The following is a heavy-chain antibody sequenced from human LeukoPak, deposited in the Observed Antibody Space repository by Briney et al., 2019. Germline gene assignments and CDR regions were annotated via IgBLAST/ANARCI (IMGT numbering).Heavy chain of an antibody. CDR3: ARVGGYYDSSGLYY. D-gene: IGHD3-22*01. V-gene: IGHV1-2*06. Sequence: ASVKVSCKASGYTFTGYYMHWVRQAPGQGPEWMGRINPNSGGTNYAQKFQGRVTMTRDTSISTAYMELSRLRSDDTAVYYCARVGGYYDSSGLYYWGQGTLVTVSS. CDR1: GYTFTGYY. J-gene: IGHJ4*02. CDR2: INPNSGGT.